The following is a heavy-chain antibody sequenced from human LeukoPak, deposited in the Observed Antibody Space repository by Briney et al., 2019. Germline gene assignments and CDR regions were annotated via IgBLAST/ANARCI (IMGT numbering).Heavy chain of an antibody. CDR3: ARLKWELLV. Sequence: GGSLRLSCAASGFTFSSYSMNWVRQAPGKGLEWVSVIYSGGSTYYADSVKGRFTISRDNSKNTLYLQMNSLRAEDTAVYYCARLKWELLVWGQGTLVTVSS. CDR2: IYSGGST. V-gene: IGHV3-53*01. CDR1: GFTFSSYS. J-gene: IGHJ4*02. D-gene: IGHD1-26*01.